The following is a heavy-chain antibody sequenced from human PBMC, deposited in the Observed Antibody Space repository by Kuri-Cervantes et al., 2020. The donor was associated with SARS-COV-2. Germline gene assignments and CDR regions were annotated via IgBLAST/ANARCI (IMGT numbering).Heavy chain of an antibody. J-gene: IGHJ4*02. V-gene: IGHV1-46*01. Sequence: ASVKVSCKASGYTFTSYYMHWVRQAPGQGLEWMGIINPSGGSTSYAQKFQGRVTMTRDTSTSTVYMELSSLRSDDTAVYYCARDPGFGVVIKRQYFDYWGQGTLVTVSS. D-gene: IGHD3-3*01. CDR2: INPSGGST. CDR1: GYTFTSYY. CDR3: ARDPGFGVVIKRQYFDY.